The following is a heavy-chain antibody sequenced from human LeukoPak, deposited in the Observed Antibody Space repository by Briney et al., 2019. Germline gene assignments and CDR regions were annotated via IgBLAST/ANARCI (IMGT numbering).Heavy chain of an antibody. Sequence: GGSLRLSCAASGFTFSSYGMHWVRQAPGKGLEWVAFIRYDGSNKYYADSVKGRFTISRDNSKNTLYLQMNSLRAEDTAVYYCARRPPAAALRFDPWGQGTLVTVSS. D-gene: IGHD6-13*01. V-gene: IGHV3-30*02. CDR3: ARRPPAAALRFDP. CDR1: GFTFSSYG. J-gene: IGHJ5*02. CDR2: IRYDGSNK.